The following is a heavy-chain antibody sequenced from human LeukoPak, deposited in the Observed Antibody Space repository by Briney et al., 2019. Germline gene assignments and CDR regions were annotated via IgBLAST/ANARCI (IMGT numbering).Heavy chain of an antibody. D-gene: IGHD3-9*01. Sequence: PGGSLRLSCAASGFTFSTYGMHWVRQAPGKGLEWVAFIQYDGSNKYYADSVKGRFTISRDNSKNTLYLQMNSLRAEDTALYYCANGNDILRPLDYWGQGTLVTVSS. J-gene: IGHJ4*02. CDR3: ANGNDILRPLDY. CDR1: GFTFSTYG. CDR2: IQYDGSNK. V-gene: IGHV3-30*02.